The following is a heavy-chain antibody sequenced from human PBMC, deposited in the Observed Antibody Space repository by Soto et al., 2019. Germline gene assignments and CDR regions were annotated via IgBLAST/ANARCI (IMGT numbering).Heavy chain of an antibody. D-gene: IGHD2-2*01. Sequence: QVQLQESGPGLVKPSETLSLTCTVSGGSISSYYWSWIRQPPGKGLEWIGYIYYSGSTNYNPSLKSRVTITVDTSKNQFSLKLSSVTAADTAVYYCARDIVVVPAATGGAYYYYGMDVWGQGTTVTVSS. V-gene: IGHV4-59*01. J-gene: IGHJ6*02. CDR2: IYYSGST. CDR3: ARDIVVVPAATGGAYYYYGMDV. CDR1: GGSISSYY.